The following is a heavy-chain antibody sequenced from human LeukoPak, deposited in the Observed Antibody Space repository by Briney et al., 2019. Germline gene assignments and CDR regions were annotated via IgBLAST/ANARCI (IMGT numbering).Heavy chain of an antibody. CDR2: IYTSGST. V-gene: IGHV4-4*07. Sequence: SETLSLTCAVSGGSISSYYWSWVRQPAGKGLEWIGRIYTSGSTTYNPSLKSRVTMSVGTSTNQLSLQLSSVTAADPAVYSFAGTSPRHGGFDIWVQGTMVSVSS. CDR1: GGSISSYY. J-gene: IGHJ3*02. D-gene: IGHD2-15*01. CDR3: AGTSPRHGGFDI.